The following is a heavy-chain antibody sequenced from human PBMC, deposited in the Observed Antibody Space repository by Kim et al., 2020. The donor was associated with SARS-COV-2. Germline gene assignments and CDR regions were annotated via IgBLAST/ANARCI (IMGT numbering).Heavy chain of an antibody. D-gene: IGHD5-18*01. Sequence: ADSVKGRFTISRDNAKNSLYLQMNSLRAEDTAVYYCAREPGYSCGDDFDYWGQGTLVTVSS. V-gene: IGHV3-11*04. CDR3: AREPGYSCGDDFDY. J-gene: IGHJ4*02.